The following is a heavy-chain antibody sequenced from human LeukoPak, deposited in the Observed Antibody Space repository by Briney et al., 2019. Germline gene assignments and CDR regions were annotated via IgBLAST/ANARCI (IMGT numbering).Heavy chain of an antibody. CDR2: IYYSGST. V-gene: IGHV4-59*01. D-gene: IGHD1-7*01. Sequence: SETLSLTCTVSGGSISSYYWSWIRQPPGKGLEWIGYIYYSGSTNYNPSLKSRVTISVDTSKNQFSLKLSSVTAADTAVYYCARGGELELHRFDYWGQGTLVTVSS. CDR3: ARGGELELHRFDY. J-gene: IGHJ4*02. CDR1: GGSISSYY.